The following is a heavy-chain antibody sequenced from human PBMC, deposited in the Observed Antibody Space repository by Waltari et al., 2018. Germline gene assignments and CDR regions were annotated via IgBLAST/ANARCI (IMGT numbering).Heavy chain of an antibody. J-gene: IGHJ4*02. CDR3: ARDHNWGPDY. V-gene: IGHV1-2*02. D-gene: IGHD7-27*01. CDR2: IHPGGGDT. Sequence: QVQLVQSGAELKNPGASVRVSCKTFGSTFTNCYFPWVRQAPGQGLEWMGWIHPGGGDTNYAQKFQGRVTLTRDTSIDTAYLELNGLTSDDTAIYYCARDHNWGPDYWGQGTLVTVSS. CDR1: GSTFTNCY.